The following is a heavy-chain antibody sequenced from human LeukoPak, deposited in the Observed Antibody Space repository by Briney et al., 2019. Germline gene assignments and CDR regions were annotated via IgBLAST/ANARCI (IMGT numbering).Heavy chain of an antibody. CDR1: GYTFTSYG. D-gene: IGHD3-10*01. Sequence: SVKVSCKASGYTFTSYGISWVRQAPGQGLEWMGGIIPIFGTANYAQKFQGRVTITADESTSTAYMELSSLRSEDTAVYYCARGPADYYGSGVSWFLTNYFDYWXQGTLVTVSS. CDR2: IIPIFGTA. CDR3: ARGPADYYGSGVSWFLTNYFDY. J-gene: IGHJ4*02. V-gene: IGHV1-69*13.